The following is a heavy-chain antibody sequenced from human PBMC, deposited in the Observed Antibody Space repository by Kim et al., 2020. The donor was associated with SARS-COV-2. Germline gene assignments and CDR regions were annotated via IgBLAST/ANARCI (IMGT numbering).Heavy chain of an antibody. Sequence: ASVKVSCKASGYTFTGYDINWVRQATGQGLEWMGWMNPNSGNTGYAQKFQGRVTMTRNTSISTAYMELSSLRSEDTAVYYCARGKFGAGTTAPFDYWGQGTLVTVSS. CDR3: ARGKFGAGTTAPFDY. D-gene: IGHD1-7*01. CDR2: MNPNSGNT. CDR1: GYTFTGYD. J-gene: IGHJ4*02. V-gene: IGHV1-8*01.